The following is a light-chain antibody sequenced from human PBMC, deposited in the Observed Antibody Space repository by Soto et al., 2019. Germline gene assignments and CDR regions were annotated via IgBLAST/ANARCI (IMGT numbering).Light chain of an antibody. CDR1: QSVSNN. J-gene: IGKJ1*01. Sequence: EIVMTQSPATLSVSPGERATLSCRASQSVSNNLAWYQKKPGQAPRLLIYGASTRATGIPARFSGSGSGTELTLTISSLQSEDFAVYYCQQYNNWWTFGQGXRVXX. V-gene: IGKV3-15*01. CDR3: QQYNNWWT. CDR2: GAS.